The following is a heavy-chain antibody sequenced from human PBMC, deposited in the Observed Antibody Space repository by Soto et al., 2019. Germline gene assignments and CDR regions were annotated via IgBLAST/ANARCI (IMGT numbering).Heavy chain of an antibody. V-gene: IGHV3-21*01. CDR2: ISSSSSYI. CDR1: GFTFSSYS. CDR3: ARDFYDSSGYPHDAFDL. D-gene: IGHD3-22*01. J-gene: IGHJ3*01. Sequence: EVQLVESGGGLVKPGGSLRLSCAASGFTFSSYSMNWVRQAPGKGLEWVSSISSSSSYIYYADSVKGRFTISRDNAKNSLYLQMNSLRAEDTAVYYCARDFYDSSGYPHDAFDLWGQGTMVTVSS.